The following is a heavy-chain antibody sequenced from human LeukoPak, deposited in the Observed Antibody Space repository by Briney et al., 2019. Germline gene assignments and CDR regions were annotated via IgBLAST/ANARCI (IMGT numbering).Heavy chain of an antibody. CDR1: GFTFSSYA. CDR3: ARERECNSNSCRWFDP. CDR2: ISTGGGST. D-gene: IGHD2-2*01. Sequence: PGGSLRLSCAASGFTFSSYAMSWVRQAPGKGLEWVSAISTGGGSTYYADSVKGRFTISRDNSKNTLSLQVNSLRAEDTAVYYCARERECNSNSCRWFDPWGQGTLVTVSS. J-gene: IGHJ5*02. V-gene: IGHV3-23*01.